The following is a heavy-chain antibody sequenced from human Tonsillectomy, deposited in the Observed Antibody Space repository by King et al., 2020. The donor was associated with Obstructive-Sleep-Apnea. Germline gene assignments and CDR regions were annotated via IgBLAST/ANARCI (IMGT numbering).Heavy chain of an antibody. Sequence: VQLQESGPGLVKPSETLSLTCSVSGGSINNYYWSWIRQPPGKGLEWIGYMYYSGNTNFNPSLKSRVTISADTPKIQFSLRLSSVTSADTAVYYCARHRGVEDYGGYGDYFDYWGQGTLVTVSS. CDR1: GGSINNYY. V-gene: IGHV4-59*08. J-gene: IGHJ4*02. CDR2: MYYSGNT. D-gene: IGHD5-12*01. CDR3: ARHRGVEDYGGYGDYFDY.